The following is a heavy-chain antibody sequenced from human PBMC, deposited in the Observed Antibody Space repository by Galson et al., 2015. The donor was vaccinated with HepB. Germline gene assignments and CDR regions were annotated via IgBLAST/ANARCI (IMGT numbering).Heavy chain of an antibody. Sequence: SLRLSCAASGFTFSSYGMHWVRQAPGKGLEWVAVIWYDGSNKYYADSVKGRFTISRDNSKNTLYLQMNSLRAEDTAVYYCARGEETAMGNGIDPWGQGTLVTVSS. CDR3: ARGEETAMGNGIDP. J-gene: IGHJ5*02. V-gene: IGHV3-30*19. D-gene: IGHD5-18*01. CDR1: GFTFSSYG. CDR2: IWYDGSNK.